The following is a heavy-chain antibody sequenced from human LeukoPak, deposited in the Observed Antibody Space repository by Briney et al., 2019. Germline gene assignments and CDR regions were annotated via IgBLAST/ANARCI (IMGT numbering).Heavy chain of an antibody. CDR3: AKGVVGATFQDAFDI. J-gene: IGHJ3*02. Sequence: AGGSLRLSCAASGFTFSSYGMHWVRQAPGKGLEWVAFIRYDGSNKYYADSVKGRFTISRDNSKNTLYLQMNSLRAEDTAVYYCAKGVVGATFQDAFDIWSQGTMVTVSS. CDR2: IRYDGSNK. CDR1: GFTFSSYG. V-gene: IGHV3-30*02. D-gene: IGHD1-26*01.